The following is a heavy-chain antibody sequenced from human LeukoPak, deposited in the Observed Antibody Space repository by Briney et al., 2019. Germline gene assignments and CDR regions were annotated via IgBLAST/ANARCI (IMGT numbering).Heavy chain of an antibody. CDR3: ARDRGGGAILYYFDY. Sequence: PGGSLRLPCAASGFTFSSYSMNWVRQAPGKGLEWVSSISSSSSYIYYADSVKGRFTISRDNAKNSLYLQMNSLRAEDTAVYYCARDRGGGAILYYFDYWGQGTLVTVSS. CDR1: GFTFSSYS. J-gene: IGHJ4*02. D-gene: IGHD3-10*01. V-gene: IGHV3-21*01. CDR2: ISSSSSYI.